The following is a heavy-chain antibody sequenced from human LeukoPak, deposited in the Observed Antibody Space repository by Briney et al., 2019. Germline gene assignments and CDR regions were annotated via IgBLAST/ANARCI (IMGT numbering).Heavy chain of an antibody. V-gene: IGHV1-24*01. D-gene: IGHD6-6*01. CDR3: ARGYSSSSAYYFDY. Sequence: ASVKVSCKVSGYTLTELSMHWVRQAPGKGLEWMGGFDPEDGETNYAQKFQERVTITRDMSTSTAYMELSSLRSEDTAVYYCARGYSSSSAYYFDYWGQGTLVTVSS. CDR1: GYTLTELS. CDR2: FDPEDGET. J-gene: IGHJ4*02.